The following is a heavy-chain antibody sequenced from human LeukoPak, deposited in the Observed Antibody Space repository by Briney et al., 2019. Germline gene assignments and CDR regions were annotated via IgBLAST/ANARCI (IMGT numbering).Heavy chain of an antibody. J-gene: IGHJ5*02. Sequence: ESGPALVKPTQTLTLTRTFSGFSLSTSGVGVGWIRQPPGMALQWPALIYWDDEKYYSPSLKSRLSISRDTSRNQVVLTMTNMDPLDTGTYFCAHSYYFGSRSYYNVWFAPWGLGTLVSVSS. V-gene: IGHV2-5*02. D-gene: IGHD3-10*01. CDR2: IYWDDEK. CDR3: AHSYYFGSRSYYNVWFAP. CDR1: GFSLSTSGVG.